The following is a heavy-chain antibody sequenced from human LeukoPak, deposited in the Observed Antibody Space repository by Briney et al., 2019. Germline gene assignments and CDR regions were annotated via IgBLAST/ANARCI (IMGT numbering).Heavy chain of an antibody. V-gene: IGHV1-69*13. CDR3: ARPPPRYCGGDCDDY. Sequence: SVKVSCKASGGTFRIYAISWVRQAPGQGREWMGGIIPIFGTANYAQKFQGRATITADESTSTAYMELSSLRSEDTAVYYCARPPPRYCGGDCDDYWGQGTLVTVSS. J-gene: IGHJ4*02. CDR1: GGTFRIYA. D-gene: IGHD2-21*02. CDR2: IIPIFGTA.